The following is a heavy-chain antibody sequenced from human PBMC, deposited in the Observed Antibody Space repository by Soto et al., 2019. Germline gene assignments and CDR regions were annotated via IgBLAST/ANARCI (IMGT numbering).Heavy chain of an antibody. CDR1: GFTFSSYG. J-gene: IGHJ4*02. Sequence: QVQLVESGGGVVQPGRSLRLSCAASGFTFSSYGMHWVRQAPGKGLEWVAVIWYDGSNKYYADSVKGRFTISRDNSKNTLCLQMNSLRAEDTAVYYCARDLLAYCGGDCYSAFDYWGQGTLVTVSS. D-gene: IGHD2-21*02. V-gene: IGHV3-33*01. CDR3: ARDLLAYCGGDCYSAFDY. CDR2: IWYDGSNK.